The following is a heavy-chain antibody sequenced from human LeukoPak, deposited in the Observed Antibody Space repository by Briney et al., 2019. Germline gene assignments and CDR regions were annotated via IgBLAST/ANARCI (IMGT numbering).Heavy chain of an antibody. CDR3: AREGGTNYYYYGMDV. V-gene: IGHV1-69*13. D-gene: IGHD1-14*01. CDR1: GGTFSSYA. CDR2: IIPIFGTA. Sequence: SVKVSCKASGGTFSSYAISWVRQAPGQGLEWMGGIIPIFGTANYAQKFQGRVTITADESTSTAYMELSSLRSEDTAAYYCAREGGTNYYYYGMDVWGQGTTVTVSS. J-gene: IGHJ6*02.